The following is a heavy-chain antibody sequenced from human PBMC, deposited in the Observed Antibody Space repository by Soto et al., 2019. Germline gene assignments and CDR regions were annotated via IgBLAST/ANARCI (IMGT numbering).Heavy chain of an antibody. V-gene: IGHV2-5*02. D-gene: IGHD3-3*01. CDR3: AHSRILDY. CDR2: IYWDDDK. Sequence: SGPTLVNPTQTLTLTCSLSGFTITSSGVAVGWIRQPPGKALEWLALIYWDDDKRYSASLKSRLTITKDTSKNQVVLTMTNMDPVDTATYYCAHSRILDYWGPGTLVTVSS. CDR1: GFTITSSGVA. J-gene: IGHJ4*02.